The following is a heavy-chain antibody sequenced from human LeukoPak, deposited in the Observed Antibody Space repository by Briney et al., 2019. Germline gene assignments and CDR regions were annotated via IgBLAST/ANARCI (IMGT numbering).Heavy chain of an antibody. V-gene: IGHV3-74*01. D-gene: IGHD3-22*01. J-gene: IGHJ1*01. Sequence: QPGGSLRLSCAASGFTFSSYWMHWVRQAPGKGLVWVSRIESDGKTNYADSVKGRFTISRDNAKNTVSLQMNSLSAEDTGVYYCARAPSEIGGYYPEYFRHWGQGTLVTVSS. CDR2: IESDGKT. CDR1: GFTFSSYW. CDR3: ARAPSEIGGYYPEYFRH.